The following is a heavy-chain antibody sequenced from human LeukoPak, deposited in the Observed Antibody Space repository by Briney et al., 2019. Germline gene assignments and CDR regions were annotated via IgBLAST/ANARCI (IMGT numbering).Heavy chain of an antibody. CDR1: GFTFSDYG. J-gene: IGHJ4*02. CDR2: IWYDGSNK. D-gene: IGHD3-22*01. V-gene: IGHV3-33*01. CDR3: ARGVDYYENSGTIDY. Sequence: PGGSLRLSCTASGFTFSDYGMHWVRQPPGKGLEWVAIIWYDGSNKTYEDSVKGRFTISRDNSKNTLYLRMNSLRAEDTAVYYCARGVDYYENSGTIDYWGQGTLVTVSS.